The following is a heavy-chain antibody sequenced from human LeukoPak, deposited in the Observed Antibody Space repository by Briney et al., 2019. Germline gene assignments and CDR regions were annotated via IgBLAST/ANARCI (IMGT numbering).Heavy chain of an antibody. D-gene: IGHD2-21*02. CDR2: ISLTTTTV. V-gene: IGHV3-48*01. Sequence: PGGSLRLSCAASGFTFSSSYSMNWVRQASGKGLEWVAHISLTTTTVSYADSVKGRFTMSRDNAKNSLFLQMNSLRAEDTAVYYCARDGDWAFDYWGQGTLVTVSS. CDR3: ARDGDWAFDY. J-gene: IGHJ4*02. CDR1: GFTFSSSYS.